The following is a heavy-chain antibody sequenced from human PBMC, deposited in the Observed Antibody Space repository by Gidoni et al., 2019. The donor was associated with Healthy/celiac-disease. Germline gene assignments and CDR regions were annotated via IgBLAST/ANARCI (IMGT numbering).Heavy chain of an antibody. CDR3: ARDPSLEWRGRPKGTYYFDY. V-gene: IGHV3-21*01. CDR2: ISSSSSYI. CDR1: GFTFSSYS. D-gene: IGHD1-1*01. Sequence: EVQLVESGGGLVKPGGSLRLSCAASGFTFSSYSMNWVRQAPGKGLEWVSSISSSSSYIYYADSVKGRFTISRDNAKNSLYLQMNSLRAEDTAVYYCARDPSLEWRGRPKGTYYFDYWGQGTLVTVSS. J-gene: IGHJ4*02.